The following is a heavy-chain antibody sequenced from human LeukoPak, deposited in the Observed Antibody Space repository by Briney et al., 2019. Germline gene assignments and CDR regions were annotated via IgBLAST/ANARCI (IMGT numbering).Heavy chain of an antibody. CDR1: GFTFSSYA. Sequence: PGGSLRLSCAASGFTFSSYAMSWVRQAPGKGLEWVSAISGSGGSTYYADSVKGRFTISRDNSKNTLYLQMNSLRAEDTAVYYCAKDGAPNIVGSTLGGGYFDYWGQGTLVTVSS. J-gene: IGHJ4*02. CDR3: AKDGAPNIVGSTLGGGYFDY. CDR2: ISGSGGST. V-gene: IGHV3-23*01. D-gene: IGHD1-26*01.